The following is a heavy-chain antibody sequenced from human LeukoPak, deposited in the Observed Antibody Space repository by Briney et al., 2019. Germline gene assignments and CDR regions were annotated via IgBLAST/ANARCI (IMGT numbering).Heavy chain of an antibody. J-gene: IGHJ3*02. CDR3: AAGKDVLGSPVGPFDI. V-gene: IGHV4-38-2*02. CDR2: TYTNGRT. Sequence: PSETLSLTCTVSGGSFGDDQYWGWFRQAPGKGLEWIGSTYTNGRTFYNPSLASRLTTSVDTSTNQISLRLTSATVADTAVFYCAAGKDVLGSPVGPFDIWGQGTMVSVSS. D-gene: IGHD2-8*01. CDR1: GGSFGDDQY.